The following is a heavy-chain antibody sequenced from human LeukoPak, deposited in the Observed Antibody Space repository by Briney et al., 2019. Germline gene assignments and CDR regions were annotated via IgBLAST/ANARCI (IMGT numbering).Heavy chain of an antibody. CDR2: IYYSRST. CDR3: ARGGTYSSSPFDY. D-gene: IGHD6-6*01. Sequence: PSETLSLTCTVSGGSISSYYWSWIRQPPGKGLEWIGYIYYSRSTNYNPSLKSRVTISVDTSKNQFSLKLSSVTAADTAVYYCARGGTYSSSPFDYWGQGTLVTVSS. V-gene: IGHV4-59*01. CDR1: GGSISSYY. J-gene: IGHJ4*02.